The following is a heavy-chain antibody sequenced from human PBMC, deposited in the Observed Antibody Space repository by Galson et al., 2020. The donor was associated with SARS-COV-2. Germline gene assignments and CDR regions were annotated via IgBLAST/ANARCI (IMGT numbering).Heavy chain of an antibody. CDR3: ARDTYKSWYFDL. Sequence: SQTLSLTCAISGDSLSSNSASWNWIRQSPSRGLEWLGRTFYRAKWYDEYAPSVKSRLTIKPDTSKNQVSLHLNSVTPEDTAVYYCARDTYKSWYFDLWCRGTLVTVSS. D-gene: IGHD1-20*01. V-gene: IGHV6-1*01. CDR2: TFYRAKWYD. J-gene: IGHJ2*01. CDR1: GDSLSSNSAS.